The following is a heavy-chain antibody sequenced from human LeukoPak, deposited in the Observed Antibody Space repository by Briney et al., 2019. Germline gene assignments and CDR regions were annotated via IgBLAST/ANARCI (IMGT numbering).Heavy chain of an antibody. D-gene: IGHD3-22*01. CDR2: LNPSSGST. CDR1: GYTFPSYY. CDR3: ARDGEYYDSSGSYFDY. V-gene: IGHV1-46*01. J-gene: IGHJ4*02. Sequence: GASVKVSCKASGYTFPSYYMHWVRQAPGQGLEWMGILNPSSGSTSYAQKFQGRVTMTRDTSSSTFYMELRSLQSEDTAVYYCARDGEYYDSSGSYFDYWGQGTLVTVS.